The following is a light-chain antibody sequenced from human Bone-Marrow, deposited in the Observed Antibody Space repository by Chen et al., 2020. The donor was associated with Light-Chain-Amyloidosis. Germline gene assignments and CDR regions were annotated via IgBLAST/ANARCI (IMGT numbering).Light chain of an antibody. CDR3: QQSYCAPWT. Sequence: DIQMTQSPSSLSASVGDRVTITCRASQSISIYLNWYQQKPGKAPKLLIYAASSLQSGVPSRFSGSGSGTDFTLTISSLQPEDFATYYCQQSYCAPWTFGQGTKVEIK. CDR2: AAS. V-gene: IGKV1-39*01. J-gene: IGKJ1*01. CDR1: QSISIY.